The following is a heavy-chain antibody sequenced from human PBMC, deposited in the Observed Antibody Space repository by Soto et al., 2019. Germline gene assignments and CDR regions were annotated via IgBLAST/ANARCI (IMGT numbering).Heavy chain of an antibody. CDR1: GGSISSSNW. CDR3: ARGRLVGATVYFDY. J-gene: IGHJ4*02. V-gene: IGHV4-4*02. D-gene: IGHD1-26*01. CDR2: IYHSGST. Sequence: SETLSLTCAVSGGSISSSNWWSWVRQPPGKGLEWIGEIYHSGSTNYNPSLKSRVTISVDKSKNQFSLKLSSVTAADTAVYYCARGRLVGATVYFDYWGQGTLVTVSS.